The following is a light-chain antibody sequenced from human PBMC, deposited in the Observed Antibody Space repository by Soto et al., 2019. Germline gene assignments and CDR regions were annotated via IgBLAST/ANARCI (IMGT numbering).Light chain of an antibody. J-gene: IGKJ1*01. CDR1: QSVSSSY. V-gene: IGKV3-20*01. CDR3: QQYGSSPDT. Sequence: EIVLTQSPGTLSLSPGERATLSCRASQSVSSSYLAWYQQRPGQAPRLLIYGASTGATGIPDRFSGSGSGTDFTLTISRLEPEDFAVYYCQQYGSSPDTFGQGTKVESK. CDR2: GAS.